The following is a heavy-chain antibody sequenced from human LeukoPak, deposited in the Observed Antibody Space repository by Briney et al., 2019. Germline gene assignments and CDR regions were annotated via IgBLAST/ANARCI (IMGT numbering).Heavy chain of an antibody. D-gene: IGHD2-15*01. CDR3: ARDILQLRTRLIDY. CDR1: GFTFGDYA. J-gene: IGHJ4*02. Sequence: PGGSLRLSCTASGFTFGDYAMSWVRQAPGKGLEWVGFIRSKAYGGTTEYAASVKGRFTISRDDSKSIAYLQMNSLKTEDTAAYYCARDILQLRTRLIDYWGQGTLVTVSS. V-gene: IGHV3-49*04. CDR2: IRSKAYGGTT.